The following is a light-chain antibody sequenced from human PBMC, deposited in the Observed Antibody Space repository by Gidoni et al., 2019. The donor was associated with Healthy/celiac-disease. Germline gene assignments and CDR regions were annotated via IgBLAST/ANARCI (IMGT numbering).Light chain of an antibody. J-gene: IGKJ5*01. CDR1: QGISSW. Sequence: DIEMTQSLSSVSASVGDRVTITCRARQGISSWLDWYQQKPGKAPKLMIYAASRLQSGVPSSFSGSGSGTDFTLTISRLQPEDFATYYCQQANSFLPITFGQGTRLEIK. CDR3: QQANSFLPIT. V-gene: IGKV1-12*01. CDR2: AAS.